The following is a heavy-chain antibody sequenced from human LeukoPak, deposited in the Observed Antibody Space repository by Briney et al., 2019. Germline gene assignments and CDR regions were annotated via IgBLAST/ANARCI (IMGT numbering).Heavy chain of an antibody. CDR3: ARGFVVVVAATRGGWFDP. Sequence: GGSLRLSCAASGFTFSNYSMNWVRQAPGKGLEWVSSISSSSSYIYYADSVTGRFTISRDNDKNSLYLQMNSLSAEETAGYYCARGFVVVVAATRGGWFDPWGQGTLVTVSS. CDR2: ISSSSSYI. D-gene: IGHD2-15*01. V-gene: IGHV3-21*01. CDR1: GFTFSNYS. J-gene: IGHJ5*02.